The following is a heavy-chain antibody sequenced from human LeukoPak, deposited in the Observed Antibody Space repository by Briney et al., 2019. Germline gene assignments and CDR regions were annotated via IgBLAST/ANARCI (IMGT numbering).Heavy chain of an antibody. V-gene: IGHV4-4*09. Sequence: PSETPSLTCTVSGGSISSYYWSWIRQPPGKGLEWIGYIYTSGSTNYNPSLKSRVTISVDTSKNQFSLKLSSVTATDTAVYFCARHSSSWYPDYWGQGTLVTVSS. D-gene: IGHD6-13*01. CDR1: GGSISSYY. CDR2: IYTSGST. J-gene: IGHJ4*02. CDR3: ARHSSSWYPDY.